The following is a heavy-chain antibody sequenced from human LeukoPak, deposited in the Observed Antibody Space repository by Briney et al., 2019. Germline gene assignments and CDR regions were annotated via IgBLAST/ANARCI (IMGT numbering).Heavy chain of an antibody. V-gene: IGHV4-59*01. CDR1: GDSLSSYY. J-gene: IGHJ5*02. CDR3: ARYKSVADSFDP. CDR2: IYYSGST. D-gene: IGHD1-1*01. Sequence: SETLSLTCTVSGDSLSSYYWSWIRQPRAKGLEWIGYIYYSGSTNYNPSLKSRVTISVDTSKNQFSLKLSSVTAADTAVYYCARYKSVADSFDPWGQGTLVTVSS.